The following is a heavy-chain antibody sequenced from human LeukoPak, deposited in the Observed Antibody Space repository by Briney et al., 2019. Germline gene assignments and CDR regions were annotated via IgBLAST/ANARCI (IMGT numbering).Heavy chain of an antibody. CDR3: ARAPDVLFTVTTAEYFQH. V-gene: IGHV1-8*03. CDR2: MNPNSGNT. CDR1: GYTFTSYD. D-gene: IGHD4-11*01. Sequence: GASVKVSCKASGYTFTSYDINWVRQATGQGLEWMGWMNPNSGNTGYAQKFQGRVTITRNTSISTAYMELSSLRSEDTAVYYCARAPDVLFTVTTAEYFQHWGQGTLVTVSS. J-gene: IGHJ1*01.